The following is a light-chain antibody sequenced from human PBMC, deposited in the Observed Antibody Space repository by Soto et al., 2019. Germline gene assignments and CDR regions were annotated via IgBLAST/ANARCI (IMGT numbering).Light chain of an antibody. V-gene: IGKV3-20*01. CDR1: QSVSSSY. CDR2: GAS. Sequence: IVLTQSPGTLCLYPGERAALSCRASQSVSSSYLAWYQQKPGQAPRLLIYGASSRATGIPDRFSGSGSGTDFTLTISGLEPEDFAVYYCQQYGDLPWTFGQGTKVDIK. J-gene: IGKJ1*01. CDR3: QQYGDLPWT.